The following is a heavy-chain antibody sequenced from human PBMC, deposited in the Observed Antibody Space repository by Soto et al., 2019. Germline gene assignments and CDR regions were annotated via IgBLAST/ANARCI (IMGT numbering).Heavy chain of an antibody. J-gene: IGHJ4*02. Sequence: QVQLQESGPGLVKPSQTLSLTCSVSGDSISRYGFYWSSIRQRPGKGLEWIGYISYSGNPYFNPSPRSRATTSIDTAKNQFCLRLSSVTAADTAVDYCATRGTTLYHFDAWGQGTLVTVS. CDR3: ATRGTTLYHFDA. CDR2: ISYSGNP. D-gene: IGHD1-7*01. CDR1: GDSISRYGFY. V-gene: IGHV4-31*03.